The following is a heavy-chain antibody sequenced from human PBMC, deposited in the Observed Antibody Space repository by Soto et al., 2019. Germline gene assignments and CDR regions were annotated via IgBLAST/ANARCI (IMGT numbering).Heavy chain of an antibody. D-gene: IGHD6-19*01. CDR3: AKSPPYSSGWYSPSSSPPHGMDV. V-gene: IGHV3-30*18. J-gene: IGHJ6*02. CDR2: ISYDGSNK. Sequence: QVQLVESGGGVVQPGRSLRLSCAASGFTFSSYGMHWVRQAPGKGLEWVAVISYDGSNKYYADSVKGRFTISRDNSKNTLYLQMNSLRAEDTAVYYCAKSPPYSSGWYSPSSSPPHGMDVWGQGTTVTVSS. CDR1: GFTFSSYG.